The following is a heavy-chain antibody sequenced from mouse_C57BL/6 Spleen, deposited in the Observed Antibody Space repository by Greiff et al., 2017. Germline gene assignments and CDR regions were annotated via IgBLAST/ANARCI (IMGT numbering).Heavy chain of an antibody. CDR3: ARSNYYGSSPYAMDY. J-gene: IGHJ4*01. V-gene: IGHV1-76*01. CDR2: IYPGSGNT. D-gene: IGHD1-1*01. CDR1: GYTFTDYY. Sequence: QVHVKQSGAELVRPGASVKLSCKASGYTFTDYYINWVKQRPGQGLEWIARIYPGSGNTYYNEKFKGKATLTAEKSSSTAYMQLSSLTSEDSAVYVCARSNYYGSSPYAMDYWGQGTSVTVSS.